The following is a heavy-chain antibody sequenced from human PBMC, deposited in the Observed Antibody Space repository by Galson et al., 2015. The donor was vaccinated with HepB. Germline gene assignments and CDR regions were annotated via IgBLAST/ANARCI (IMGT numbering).Heavy chain of an antibody. CDR2: INPSGGST. J-gene: IGHJ5*02. CDR1: GYTFTSYY. Sequence: SVKVSCKASGYTFTSYYMHWVRQAPGQGLEWMGIINPSGGSTSYAQKFQGRVTMTRDTSTSTVYMELSSLRSEDTAVYYCARGGPSIVLMADPPEVGVRFDPWGQGTLVTVSS. CDR3: ARGGPSIVLMADPPEVGVRFDP. D-gene: IGHD2-8*01. V-gene: IGHV1-46*01.